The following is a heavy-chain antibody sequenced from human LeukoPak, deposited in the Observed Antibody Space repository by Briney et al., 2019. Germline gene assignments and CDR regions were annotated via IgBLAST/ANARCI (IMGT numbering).Heavy chain of an antibody. J-gene: IGHJ6*02. CDR1: GGSFSGYY. Sequence: SETLSLTCAVYGGSFSGYYWSWIRQPPGKGLEWIGEINHSGSTNYNPSLKSRVTISEDTSKNQFSLKLSSVTAADTAVYYCARAQGLRAYYYYGMDVWGQGTTVTVSS. D-gene: IGHD6-25*01. CDR2: INHSGST. CDR3: ARAQGLRAYYYYGMDV. V-gene: IGHV4-34*01.